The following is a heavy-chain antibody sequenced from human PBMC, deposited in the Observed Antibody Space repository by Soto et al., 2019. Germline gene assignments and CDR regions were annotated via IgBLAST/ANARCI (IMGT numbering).Heavy chain of an antibody. J-gene: IGHJ6*02. CDR2: IYPGDSDT. CDR1: GYSFTSYC. V-gene: IGHV5-51*01. CDR3: LMVRGVTPWYYYGMDV. Sequence: PGESQKVSCTGSGYSFTSYCIGWVRQIPEKGLEWMGIIYPGDSDTRYSPSFQGQVTISADKSISPAYLQWSSLKASDPAMYYCLMVRGVTPWYYYGMDVWGQGTTVTVSS. D-gene: IGHD3-10*01.